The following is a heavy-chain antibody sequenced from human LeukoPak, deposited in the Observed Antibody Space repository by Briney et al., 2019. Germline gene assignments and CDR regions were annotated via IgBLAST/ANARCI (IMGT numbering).Heavy chain of an antibody. V-gene: IGHV4-38-2*01. CDR1: GYSISSGYY. J-gene: IGHJ4*02. CDR2: IYHSGST. Sequence: KPSETLSLTCAVSGYSISSGYYWGWIRQPRGKGLEWIGSIYHSGSTYYNPSLKSRVTISVDTSKNQFSLKLSSVTAADTAVYYCARLDYYDSSGYRGDYWGQGTLVTVSS. CDR3: ARLDYYDSSGYRGDY. D-gene: IGHD3-22*01.